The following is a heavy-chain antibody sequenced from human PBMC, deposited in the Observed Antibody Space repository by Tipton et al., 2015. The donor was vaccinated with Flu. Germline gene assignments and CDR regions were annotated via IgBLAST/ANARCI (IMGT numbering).Heavy chain of an antibody. Sequence: GSLRLSCAASGFTLSSYWMSWVRQAPGKGLEWVANIKQDGNVIYYLDSVKGRFTISRDNARNSVFLQMNSLRDDDTAVYYCARVSWDGMDVWGPGTTVTVSS. J-gene: IGHJ6*01. V-gene: IGHV3-7*01. CDR2: IKQDGNVI. CDR1: GFTLSSYW. CDR3: ARVSWDGMDV. D-gene: IGHD3-10*01.